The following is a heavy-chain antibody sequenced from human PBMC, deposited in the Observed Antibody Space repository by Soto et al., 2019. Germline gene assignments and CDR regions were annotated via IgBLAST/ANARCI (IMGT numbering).Heavy chain of an antibody. CDR2: IYYSGIT. D-gene: IGHD6-6*01. CDR3: ARHREAELGLGS. J-gene: IGHJ4*02. V-gene: IGHV4-39*01. Sequence: LIRQPPGKGLVWIGSIYYSGITYYNPCLKSRVTVSVDTSKNQFSLRLTSVTAADTALYYCARHREAELGLGSWAQGAAVLLSS.